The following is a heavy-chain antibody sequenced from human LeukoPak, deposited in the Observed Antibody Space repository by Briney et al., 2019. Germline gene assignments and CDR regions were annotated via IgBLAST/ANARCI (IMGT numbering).Heavy chain of an antibody. V-gene: IGHV1-2*02. CDR2: INPNSGGT. Sequence: ASEKVSCKASGYTFTGYYMHWVRQAPGQGLEWMGWINPNSGGTNYAQKFQGRVTMTRDTSISTAYMELSRLRSDDTAVYYCAVTVDIVATLFDYWGQGTLVTVSS. CDR1: GYTFTGYY. J-gene: IGHJ4*02. D-gene: IGHD5-12*01. CDR3: AVTVDIVATLFDY.